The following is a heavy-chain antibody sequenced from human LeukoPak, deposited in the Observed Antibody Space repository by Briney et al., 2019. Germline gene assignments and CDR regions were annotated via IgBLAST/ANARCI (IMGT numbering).Heavy chain of an antibody. V-gene: IGHV1-69*13. J-gene: IGHJ5*02. CDR2: IIPIFGTV. Sequence: ASVKVSCKASGGTFSSYAISWVRQAPGQGLEWMGGIIPIFGTVNYAQKFQGRVTITADESTSTAYMELSSLRSEDTAVYYCARGRGGSTSCELDPWGQGTLVTVSS. D-gene: IGHD2-2*01. CDR1: GGTFSSYA. CDR3: ARGRGGSTSCELDP.